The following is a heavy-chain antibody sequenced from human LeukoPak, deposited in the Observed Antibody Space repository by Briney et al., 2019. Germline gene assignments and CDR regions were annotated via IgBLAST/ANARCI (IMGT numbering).Heavy chain of an antibody. Sequence: ASVKVSCKASGYTFTSYGISWVRQAPGQGLEWMGWISAYNGNTNYAQKLQGRVTMTTDTSTSTAYMELRSLRSDDTAVYYCARDRATARSTMVRGVMVGSYWGQGTLVTVSS. CDR1: GYTFTSYG. J-gene: IGHJ4*02. D-gene: IGHD3-10*01. V-gene: IGHV1-18*01. CDR2: ISAYNGNT. CDR3: ARDRATARSTMVRGVMVGSY.